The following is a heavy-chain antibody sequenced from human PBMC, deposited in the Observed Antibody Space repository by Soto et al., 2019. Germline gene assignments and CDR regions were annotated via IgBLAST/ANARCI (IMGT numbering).Heavy chain of an antibody. V-gene: IGHV3-23*01. Sequence: EVQLLESGGGLVQPGGSLRLSCAASGFTFNSYAMSWVRQAPGQGLEWVSGISDSGGSTYYADSMKGRFSISRDNSKNTLYVQMSSLRAEDTAVYYCARGSLAARPYHYAYWGQGTLVTVTS. J-gene: IGHJ4*02. CDR1: GFTFNSYA. D-gene: IGHD6-6*01. CDR2: ISDSGGST. CDR3: ARGSLAARPYHYAY.